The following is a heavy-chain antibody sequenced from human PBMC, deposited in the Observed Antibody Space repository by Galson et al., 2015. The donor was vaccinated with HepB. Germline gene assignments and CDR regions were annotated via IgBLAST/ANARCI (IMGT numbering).Heavy chain of an antibody. CDR1: GFTFSDYY. Sequence: SLRLSCAASGFTFSDYYMSWIRQAPGKGLEWVSYISSSGSTIYYADSVKGRFTISRDNAKNSLNLQMNSLRAEDTAVYYCARDLLSGYSSWYYYNIGAFDIWGQGTMVTVSS. CDR3: ARDLLSGYSSWYYYNIGAFDI. CDR2: ISSSGSTI. V-gene: IGHV3-11*01. J-gene: IGHJ3*02. D-gene: IGHD6-13*01.